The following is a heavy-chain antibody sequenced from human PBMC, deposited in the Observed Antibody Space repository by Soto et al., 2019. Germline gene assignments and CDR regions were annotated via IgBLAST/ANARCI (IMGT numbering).Heavy chain of an antibody. J-gene: IGHJ3*01. Sequence: EVQLVESGGGLVPPGGSLRLSCAASGFNVSNNYRSWVRQAPGKGLEWVSVIYRGGTTYYADSVEGLFAISRQNSKNTLYLKMNRLRAEDTAVYFRARSWGSGESGDLDAYDLWGQGTRVTVSS. CDR3: ARSWGSGESGDLDAYDL. D-gene: IGHD5-12*01. V-gene: IGHV3-53*04. CDR2: IYRGGTT. CDR1: GFNVSNNY.